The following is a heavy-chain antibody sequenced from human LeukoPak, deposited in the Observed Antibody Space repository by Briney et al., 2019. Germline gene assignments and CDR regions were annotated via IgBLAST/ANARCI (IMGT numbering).Heavy chain of an antibody. Sequence: SVKVSCKASGGTFSSYAISWVRRAPGQGLEWMGGIIPIFGTANYAQKFQGRVTITADESTSTAYMELSSLRSEDTAVYYCARSTVGESSSWNYFDYWGQGTLVTVSS. J-gene: IGHJ4*02. D-gene: IGHD6-13*01. CDR2: IIPIFGTA. CDR3: ARSTVGESSSWNYFDY. V-gene: IGHV1-69*01. CDR1: GGTFSSYA.